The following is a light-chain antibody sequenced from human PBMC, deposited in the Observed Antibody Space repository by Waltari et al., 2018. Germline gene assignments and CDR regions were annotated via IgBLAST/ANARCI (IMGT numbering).Light chain of an antibody. V-gene: IGKV3-20*01. Sequence: EIVLTQSPGTLSLSPGDRATLPCRASQSISRTLVWYQKKPGQAPRLLIYAASTRATGIPDRFSGSVSGTDFSLTISRLEPEDFAVYYCQHYLRLPVTFGQGTKVEIK. CDR2: AAS. CDR1: QSISRT. CDR3: QHYLRLPVT. J-gene: IGKJ1*01.